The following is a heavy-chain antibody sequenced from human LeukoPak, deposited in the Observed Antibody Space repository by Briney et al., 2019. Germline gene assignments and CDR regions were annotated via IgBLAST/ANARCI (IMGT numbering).Heavy chain of an antibody. CDR1: GSTFSSYA. D-gene: IGHD4-17*01. Sequence: AGGSLRLSCAASGSTFSSYAMHWVRQAPGKGLEYVSAISSNGGSTYYANSVKGRFTISRDNSKNTLYLQMGSLRAEDMAVYYCARVVGDYGAFDIWGQGTMVTVSS. V-gene: IGHV3-64*01. CDR3: ARVVGDYGAFDI. CDR2: ISSNGGST. J-gene: IGHJ3*02.